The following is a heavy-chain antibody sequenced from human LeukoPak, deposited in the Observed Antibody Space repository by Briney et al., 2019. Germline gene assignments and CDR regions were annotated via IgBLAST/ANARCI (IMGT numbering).Heavy chain of an antibody. CDR3: ARFDDDILTGYYKAAFDI. V-gene: IGHV4-39*01. CDR1: GGSIRSSSYY. D-gene: IGHD3-9*01. Sequence: KPSETLSLTCTVSGGSIRSSSYYWGWIRQPPGKGLEWIGSLYYSGRTYDNPSLKSRVTISVDTSKNQFSLKLSPVTAADTAVYYCARFDDDILTGYYKAAFDIWGQGTMVTVSS. CDR2: LYYSGRT. J-gene: IGHJ3*02.